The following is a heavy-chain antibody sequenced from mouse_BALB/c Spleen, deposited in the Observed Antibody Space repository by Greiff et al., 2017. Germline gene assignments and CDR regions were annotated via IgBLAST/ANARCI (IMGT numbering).Heavy chain of an antibody. Sequence: QVQLQQSGAELMKPGASVKISCKATGYTFSSYWIEWVKQRPGHGLEWIGEILPGSGSTNYNEKFKGKATFTADTSSNTAYMQLSSLTSEDSAVYYCARRARSTMTPFAYWGQGTLVTVSA. CDR3: ARRARSTMTPFAY. D-gene: IGHD2-4*01. CDR1: GYTFSSYW. V-gene: IGHV1-9*01. J-gene: IGHJ3*01. CDR2: ILPGSGST.